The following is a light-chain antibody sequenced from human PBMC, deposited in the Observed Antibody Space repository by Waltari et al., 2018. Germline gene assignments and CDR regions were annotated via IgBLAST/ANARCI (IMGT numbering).Light chain of an antibody. CDR3: HQRGNWPLT. CDR1: QSVSSS. V-gene: IGKV3-11*01. CDR2: DAS. Sequence: IVLTQSPATLSLSPGERATLSCRASQSVSSSLAWYQQKPGQAPRLLIYDASNRATGIPARFRGSGSGTDFTLTISSLEPEDFAVYYCHQRGNWPLTFGGGTKVEIK. J-gene: IGKJ4*01.